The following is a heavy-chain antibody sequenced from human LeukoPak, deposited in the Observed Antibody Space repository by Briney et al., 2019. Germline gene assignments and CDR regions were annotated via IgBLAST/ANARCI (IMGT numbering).Heavy chain of an antibody. CDR1: GYRFTRNW. J-gene: IGHJ4*02. CDR3: ARGYSSSWFYFDY. D-gene: IGHD6-13*01. CDR2: IDPGDSET. V-gene: IGHV5-51*01. Sequence: GEPLKTPGQGPGYRFTRNWIAWVRQMPGKGLKWLGIIDPGDSETRYSPSVQGQVTITADKSISAADLQWSSLKASDTAMYYCARGYSSSWFYFDYWGQGTLVSVSS.